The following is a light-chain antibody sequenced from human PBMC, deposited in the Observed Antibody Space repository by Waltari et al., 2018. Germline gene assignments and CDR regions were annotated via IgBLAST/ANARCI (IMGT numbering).Light chain of an antibody. CDR3: NSRDSSGNHVV. J-gene: IGLJ2*01. CDR2: GKN. V-gene: IGLV3-19*01. Sequence: SSELTQDPAVSVALGQTVRITCQGDSLRSYYASWYQQKPGQAPGLVIYGKNNRPSGIPDRFSGSSSGNTASLTITGAQAEDEADYYGNSRDSSGNHVVFGGGTKLTVL. CDR1: SLRSYY.